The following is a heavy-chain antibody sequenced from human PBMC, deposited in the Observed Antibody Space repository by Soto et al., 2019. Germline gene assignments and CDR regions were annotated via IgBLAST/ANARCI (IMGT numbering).Heavy chain of an antibody. J-gene: IGHJ6*02. CDR1: GGSFSGYY. V-gene: IGHV4-34*01. CDR2: INHSGST. D-gene: IGHD3-3*01. CDR3: ARAGITIFGVVVYYYYGMDV. Sequence: PSETLSLTCAVYGGSFSGYYWSWIRQPPGKGLEWIGEINHSGSTNYNPSLKSRVTISVDASKNQFSLKLSSVTAADTAVYYCARAGITIFGVVVYYYYGMDVWGQGTTVTVSS.